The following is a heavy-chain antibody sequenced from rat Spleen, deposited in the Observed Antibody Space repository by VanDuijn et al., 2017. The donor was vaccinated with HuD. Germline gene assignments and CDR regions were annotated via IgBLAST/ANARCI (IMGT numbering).Heavy chain of an antibody. CDR1: GFSLTSYN. J-gene: IGHJ2*01. D-gene: IGHD1-11*01. CDR3: AREGSGGFDY. CDR2: IWGDGST. Sequence: QVQLKESGPGLVQPSQTLSLTCTVSGFSLTSYNVHWVRQPTGKGLEWMGVIWGDGSTAYNSALKSRLSISRDTSKSQVFLKMNSLQTEDTATYYCAREGSGGFDYWGQGVMVTVSS. V-gene: IGHV2-30*01.